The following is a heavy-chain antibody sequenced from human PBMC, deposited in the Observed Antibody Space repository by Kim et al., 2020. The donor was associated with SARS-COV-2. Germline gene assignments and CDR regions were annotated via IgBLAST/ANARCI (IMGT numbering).Heavy chain of an antibody. D-gene: IGHD3-10*01. J-gene: IGHJ4*01. Sequence: GGSLRLSCAASGFTFSSYAMHWVRQAPGKGLEWVAVFSYDGSNKYYADSVKGRFTISRDNSKDILYLQVNSLRLEDTAVYYCVRGAGIYGSGDALDYWG. V-gene: IGHV3-30-3*01. CDR2: FSYDGSNK. CDR3: VRGAGIYGSGDALDY. CDR1: GFTFSSYA.